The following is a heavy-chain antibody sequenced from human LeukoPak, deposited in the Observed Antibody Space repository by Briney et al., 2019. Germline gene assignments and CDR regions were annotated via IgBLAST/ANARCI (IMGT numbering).Heavy chain of an antibody. J-gene: IGHJ4*02. V-gene: IGHV3-30*04. CDR3: ARDDYYGSGSRGGY. Sequence: PGGSLRLSCAASGFTFSSYAMHWVRQAPGKGLEWVAVISYDGSNKYYADSVKGRFTISRDNSKNTLYLQMNSLRAEDTAVYYCARDDYYGSGSRGGYWGQGTLVTVSS. D-gene: IGHD3-10*01. CDR1: GFTFSSYA. CDR2: ISYDGSNK.